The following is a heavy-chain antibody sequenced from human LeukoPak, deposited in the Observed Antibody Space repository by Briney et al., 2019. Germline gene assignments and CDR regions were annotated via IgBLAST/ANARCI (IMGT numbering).Heavy chain of an antibody. J-gene: IGHJ4*02. D-gene: IGHD3-9*01. V-gene: IGHV4-34*01. CDR3: ARYDILTGYYRIDY. Sequence: SETLSLTCAVYGGSFSGYYWSWIRQPPGKGLEWIGEINHSGSTNYNPSLKSRVTISVDTSKNQFSLKLSSVTAADTAVYYCARYDILTGYYRIDYWGQGTLVTVSS. CDR2: INHSGST. CDR1: GGSFSGYY.